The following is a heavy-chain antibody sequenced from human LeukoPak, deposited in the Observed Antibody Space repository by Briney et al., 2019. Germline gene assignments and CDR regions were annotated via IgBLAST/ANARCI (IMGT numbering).Heavy chain of an antibody. CDR3: ARSPTQFDYYDSSGYWYYFDY. CDR2: INHSGST. Sequence: SETLSLTCAVYGGSFSGYYWSWIRQPPGKGLEWIGEINHSGSTNYNPSLKSRVTISVDTSKNQFSLKLSSVTAADTAVYYCARSPTQFDYYDSSGYWYYFDYWGQGTLVTVSS. J-gene: IGHJ4*02. V-gene: IGHV4-34*01. CDR1: GGSFSGYY. D-gene: IGHD3-22*01.